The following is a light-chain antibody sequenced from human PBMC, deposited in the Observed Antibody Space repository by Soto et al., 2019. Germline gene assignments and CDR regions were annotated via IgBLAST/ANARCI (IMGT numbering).Light chain of an antibody. CDR2: AAS. Sequence: EIVLTQSPGTLSLSPGERATLSCRASQSINNRYLAWYQQKPGQAPRLLIYAASSRATGIPDRFSGSGSGTDFTLTNSRVEPEDFAVYYCQQLGSSPGFTFGPGTKVDIK. J-gene: IGKJ3*01. CDR1: QSINNRY. V-gene: IGKV3-20*01. CDR3: QQLGSSPGFT.